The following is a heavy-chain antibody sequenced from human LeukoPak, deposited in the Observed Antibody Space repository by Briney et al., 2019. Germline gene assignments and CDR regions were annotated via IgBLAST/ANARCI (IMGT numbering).Heavy chain of an antibody. J-gene: IGHJ3*02. D-gene: IGHD5-12*01. CDR1: GASIRSYF. CDR2: VYDNDIS. CDR3: ARGLVLATDDAFDI. Sequence: SETLSLTCSVSGASIRSYFWSWIRQSPGKGLEWIGYVYDNDISNFNPSLESRVTILVDRSKSQFSLKLRSVTAADAAVYYCARGLVLATDDAFDIWGPGTMVTVSS. V-gene: IGHV4-59*01.